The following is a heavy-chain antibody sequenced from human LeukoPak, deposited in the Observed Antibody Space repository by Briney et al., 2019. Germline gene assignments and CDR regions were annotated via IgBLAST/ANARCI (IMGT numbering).Heavy chain of an antibody. CDR2: IDPNSGDT. D-gene: IGHD6-13*01. CDR1: GYTFTGYY. V-gene: IGHV1-2*02. J-gene: IGHJ4*02. CDR3: ARGEYSSSWYPLIDY. Sequence: ASVKVSCKASGYTFTGYYIHWLRQAPGQGLEWMGWIDPNSGDTKYAQNFQGRVTVTRDTSIGTAYMELSRLKSDDTAVYYCARGEYSSSWYPLIDYWGQGTLVTVSS.